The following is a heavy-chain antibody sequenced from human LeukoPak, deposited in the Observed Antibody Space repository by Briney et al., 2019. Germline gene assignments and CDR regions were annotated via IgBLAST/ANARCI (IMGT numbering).Heavy chain of an antibody. V-gene: IGHV1-18*01. CDR2: ISAYNGNT. D-gene: IGHD6-13*01. Sequence: ASVKVSCKASGYTFTSYGISWVRQAPGQGLEWMGWISAYNGNTNYAQKLQGRVTMTTDTSTSAAYMELRSLRSDNTAVYYCARVTQQLGNWFDPWGQGTLVTVSS. CDR1: GYTFTSYG. CDR3: ARVTQQLGNWFDP. J-gene: IGHJ5*02.